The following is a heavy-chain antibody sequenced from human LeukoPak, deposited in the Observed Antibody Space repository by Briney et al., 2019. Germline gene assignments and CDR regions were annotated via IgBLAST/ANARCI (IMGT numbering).Heavy chain of an antibody. Sequence: ASVKVSCKASGYTFTSYDINCVRQATGQGLEWMGWMNPNSGNTGYAQKFQGRVTMTRNTSISTAYMELSSLRSEDTAVYYCARGLPSNYGDYGNDYWGQGTLVTVSS. CDR1: GYTFTSYD. J-gene: IGHJ4*02. D-gene: IGHD4-17*01. V-gene: IGHV1-8*01. CDR2: MNPNSGNT. CDR3: ARGLPSNYGDYGNDY.